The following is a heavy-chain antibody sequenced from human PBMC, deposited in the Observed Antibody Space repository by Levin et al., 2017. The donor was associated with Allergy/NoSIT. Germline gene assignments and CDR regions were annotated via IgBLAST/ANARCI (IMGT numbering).Heavy chain of an antibody. V-gene: IGHV3-49*03. D-gene: IGHD5-18*01. CDR3: AREATAVVEKLDY. CDR2: IRSKAGGETT. J-gene: IGHJ4*02. CDR1: GFTVRDYA. Sequence: GVLRLSCTGSGFTVRDYAIDWFRQAPGKGLEWVGLIRSKAGGETTEYAASVKDRFIISRDDAKSIAYLQMNSLKTEDTAVYFCAREATAVVEKLDYWGQGTLVTVSS.